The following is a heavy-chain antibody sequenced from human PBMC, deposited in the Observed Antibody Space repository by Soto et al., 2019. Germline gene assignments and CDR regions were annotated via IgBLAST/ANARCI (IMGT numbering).Heavy chain of an antibody. Sequence: GSSLRLSCSAPGFTFSSYAMHWVRQAPGKGLEWVAVIWYDGSNKYYADSVKGRFTISRDNSKNTLYLQMNSLRAEDTAVYYCARDLSREYDSSGIPGYWGQGTLVTASS. V-gene: IGHV3-33*08. CDR2: IWYDGSNK. CDR1: GFTFSSYA. D-gene: IGHD3-22*01. CDR3: ARDLSREYDSSGIPGY. J-gene: IGHJ4*02.